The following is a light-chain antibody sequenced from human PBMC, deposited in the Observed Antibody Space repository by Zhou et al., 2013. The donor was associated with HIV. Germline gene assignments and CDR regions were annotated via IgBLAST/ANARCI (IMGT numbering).Light chain of an antibody. CDR3: QQCDSYPWT. CDR2: KAS. CDR1: QSISSW. Sequence: DIQMTQSPSTLSASVGDRVTITCRASQSISSWLAWYQQKPGKAPKLLIYKASSLESGVPSRFSGSGSGTEFTLTISSLQPDDFATYYCQQCDSYPWTFGQGTKGGKQ. J-gene: IGKJ1*01. V-gene: IGKV1-5*03.